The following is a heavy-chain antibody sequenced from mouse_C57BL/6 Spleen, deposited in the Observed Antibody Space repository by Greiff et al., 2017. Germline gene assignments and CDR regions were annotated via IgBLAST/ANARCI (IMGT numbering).Heavy chain of an antibody. V-gene: IGHV1-26*01. Sequence: VQLQQSGPELVKPGASVKISCKASGYTFTDYYMNWVKQSHGKSLEWIGDINPNNGGTSYNQKFKGKATLTVDKSSSTAYMELRSLTSEDSAVYYCARWRIYYGNYWYAMDYWGQGTSVTVSS. D-gene: IGHD2-1*01. CDR2: INPNNGGT. CDR1: GYTFTDYY. J-gene: IGHJ4*01. CDR3: ARWRIYYGNYWYAMDY.